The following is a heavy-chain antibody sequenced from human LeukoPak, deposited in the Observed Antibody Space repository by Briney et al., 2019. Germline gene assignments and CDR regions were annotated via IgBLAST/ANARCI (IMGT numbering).Heavy chain of an antibody. CDR3: ARGGGYGFQN. CDR1: GDSVSSNSAA. D-gene: IGHD3-22*01. V-gene: IGHV6-1*01. CDR2: TYYRSKWYN. Sequence: SQTLSLTCAISGDSVSSNSAAWNWVRQSPSRGLEWLGRTYYRSKWYNGYAVSVRGRISINPDTSTNQFSLQLNSMTPDDTAVYYCARGGGYGFQNWGQGTLVTVPS. J-gene: IGHJ1*01.